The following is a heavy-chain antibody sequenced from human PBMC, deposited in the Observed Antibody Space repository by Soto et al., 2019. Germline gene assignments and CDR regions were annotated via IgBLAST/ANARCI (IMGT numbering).Heavy chain of an antibody. CDR2: IHSGST. CDR1: GGSISSDY. Sequence: TCTVSGGSISSDYWNWIRQPPGKGLEWIGYIHSGSTNYNASLRSRVTISVDTSKNQFSLKLSSVTAADTAVYFCARHDGSRSTDYWGQGTLVTVSS. D-gene: IGHD3-10*01. CDR3: ARHDGSRSTDY. V-gene: IGHV4-59*08. J-gene: IGHJ4*02.